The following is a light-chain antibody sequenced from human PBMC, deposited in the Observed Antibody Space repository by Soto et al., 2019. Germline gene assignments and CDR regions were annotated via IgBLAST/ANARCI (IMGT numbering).Light chain of an antibody. CDR3: QSYDSSLNAVV. Sequence: QSVLTQPPSVSGAPGQRVTISCTGSSSNIGARYDVHWYQQLPGTAPKLLIYGNSNRPSGVPDRCSGSKSGTSASLAITGLQAEDEADYYCQSYDSSLNAVVFGGGTKLTVL. J-gene: IGLJ2*01. CDR1: SSNIGARYD. V-gene: IGLV1-40*01. CDR2: GNS.